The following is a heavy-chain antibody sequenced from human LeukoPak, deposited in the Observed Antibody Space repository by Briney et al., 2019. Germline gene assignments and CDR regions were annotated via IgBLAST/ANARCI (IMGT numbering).Heavy chain of an antibody. Sequence: SETLSLTCTVSGASISAFHWTWFRQPAGKGLEWIGLIYSSGSTLFNPSLKSRVAMSVDLTKNQLSLKLTSVTAADTAMYYCARKDGDYWGRGTLDTVSS. CDR1: GASISAFH. J-gene: IGHJ4*02. V-gene: IGHV4-4*07. CDR2: IYSSGST. CDR3: ARKDGDY.